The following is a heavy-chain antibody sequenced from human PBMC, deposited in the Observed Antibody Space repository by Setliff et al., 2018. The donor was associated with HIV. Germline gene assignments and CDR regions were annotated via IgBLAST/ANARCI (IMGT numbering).Heavy chain of an antibody. CDR3: ARAPTLFGVEYYYYFGMDV. V-gene: IGHV1-2*02. CDR2: INPHSGDT. J-gene: IGHJ6*02. Sequence: ASVKVSCKASGYTLTGYYMHWVRQAPGQGLEWMGWINPHSGDTNYAQKFQDRVTMTRDTSVNIAYMQLSRLRSEDTAVYYCARAPTLFGVEYYYYFGMDVWGQGTTVTVSS. D-gene: IGHD3-3*01. CDR1: GYTLTGYY.